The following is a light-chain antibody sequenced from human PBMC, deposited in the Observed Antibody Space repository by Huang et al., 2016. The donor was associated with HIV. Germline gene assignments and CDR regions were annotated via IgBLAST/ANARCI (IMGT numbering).Light chain of an antibody. Sequence: DFVMTQSPLSLPVTPGEPASISCRSSQSLLHNNGYSYVDWYVQKPGQSPQLLIYLASNRAPGVPDRFSGSGSGVDFALKISRVEAEDVGVYYCMQTLQTPYTFGQGTKLEIK. V-gene: IGKV2-28*01. CDR3: MQTLQTPYT. CDR1: QSLLHNNGYSY. J-gene: IGKJ2*01. CDR2: LAS.